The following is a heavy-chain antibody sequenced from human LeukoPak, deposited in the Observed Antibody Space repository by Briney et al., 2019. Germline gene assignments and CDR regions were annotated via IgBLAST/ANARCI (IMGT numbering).Heavy chain of an antibody. D-gene: IGHD2-2*01. V-gene: IGHV3-33*01. CDR2: IWYDGSNK. CDR3: ARDQLYCSSTSCYYYYMDV. J-gene: IGHJ6*03. CDR1: GFTFSSYG. Sequence: QPGRSLRLSCAASGFTFSSYGMHWVRQAPGKGLEWVAVIWYDGSNKYYADSVKGRFTISRDNSKNTLYLQMNSLRAEDTAVYYCARDQLYCSSTSCYYYYMDVWGKGTTVTVSS.